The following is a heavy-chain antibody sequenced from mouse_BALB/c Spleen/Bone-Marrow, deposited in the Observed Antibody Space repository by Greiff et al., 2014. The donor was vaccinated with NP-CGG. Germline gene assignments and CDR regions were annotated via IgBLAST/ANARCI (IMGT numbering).Heavy chain of an antibody. V-gene: IGHV5-17*02. J-gene: IGHJ1*01. CDR3: ARGGNWDDFDV. CDR1: GFTFSSFG. CDR2: ISGGSTAI. D-gene: IGHD4-1*01. Sequence: EVQVVESGGGLVQPGGSRKLSCAASGFTFSSFGMHWVRQAPEKGLEWVAYISGGSTAICYADTVKGRFTISRDNPKNTLFLQMTSLRSEDTAMYYCARGGNWDDFDVWGAGTTVTVSS.